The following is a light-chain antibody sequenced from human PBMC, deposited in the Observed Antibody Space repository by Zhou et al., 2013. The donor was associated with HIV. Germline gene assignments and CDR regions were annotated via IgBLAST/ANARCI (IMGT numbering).Light chain of an antibody. CDR1: QSLLHSNGYNY. CDR3: FQRLEFPLT. J-gene: IGKJ4*01. Sequence: DIVMTQSPLSLPVTPGEPASISCRSSQSLLHSNGYNYLDWYLQKPGQSPQLLIYLGSNRASGVPDRFSGSGSGTDFTLKINNMESEDVGVYYCFQRLEFPLTFGGGTKLDIK. V-gene: IGKV2-28*01. CDR2: LGS.